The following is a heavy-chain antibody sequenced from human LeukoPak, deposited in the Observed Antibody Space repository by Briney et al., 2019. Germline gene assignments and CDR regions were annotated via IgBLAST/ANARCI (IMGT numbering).Heavy chain of an antibody. CDR3: ARSLGYCSSTSCYTVVLPDYYYYMDV. D-gene: IGHD2-2*02. V-gene: IGHV3-64*01. CDR2: ISSNGGST. CDR1: GFTFSSYA. J-gene: IGHJ6*03. Sequence: PGGSLRLSCAASGFTFSSYAMHWVRQAPGKGLEYVSAISSNGGSTYYANSVKGRFTISRDNSKNTLYLQMGSLRAEDMAVYYCARSLGYCSSTSCYTVVLPDYYYYMDVWGKGTTVTVSS.